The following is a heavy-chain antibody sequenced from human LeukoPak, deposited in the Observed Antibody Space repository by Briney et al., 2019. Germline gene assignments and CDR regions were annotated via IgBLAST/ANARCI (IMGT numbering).Heavy chain of an antibody. J-gene: IGHJ6*02. CDR2: IKQDGSDK. Sequence: GGSLRLSCAASGFTFSGYWMSWVRQAPGKGLEWVANIKQDGSDKYYVDSVKGRFTISRDNAKNSLYLQMNSLRAEDTAVYYCARDCSSTNCYGSYYYGMDAWGQGTTVTVSS. V-gene: IGHV3-7*01. D-gene: IGHD2-2*01. CDR1: GFTFSGYW. CDR3: ARDCSSTNCYGSYYYGMDA.